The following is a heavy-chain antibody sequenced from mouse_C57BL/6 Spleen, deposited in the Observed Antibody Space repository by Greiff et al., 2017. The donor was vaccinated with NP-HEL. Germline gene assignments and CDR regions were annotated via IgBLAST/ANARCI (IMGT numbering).Heavy chain of an antibody. V-gene: IGHV1-52*01. D-gene: IGHD1-1*01. J-gene: IGHJ2*01. CDR3: ARWSTTVVAFDY. Sequence: VQLQQSGAELVRPGSSVKLSCKASGYTFTSYWMHWVKQRPIQGLEWIGNIDPSDSETHYNQKFKDKATLTVDKSSSTAYMQLSSLTSEDSAVYYCARWSTTVVAFDYWGQGTTLTVSS. CDR1: GYTFTSYW. CDR2: IDPSDSET.